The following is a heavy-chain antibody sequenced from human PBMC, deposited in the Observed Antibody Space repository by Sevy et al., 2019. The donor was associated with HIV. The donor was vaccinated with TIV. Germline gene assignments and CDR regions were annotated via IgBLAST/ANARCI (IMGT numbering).Heavy chain of an antibody. J-gene: IGHJ4*02. CDR1: GGSISIGDYY. Sequence: SETLSLTCTVSGGSISIGDYYWSWIRQPPGKGLEWIGNVYHSGATHYNPSLRSPVTMSIDTSKNQFSLKLSSVTAADTAVYYCARGQGDGDRSTPPFDYWGLGTLVTVSS. CDR3: ARGQGDGDRSTPPFDY. D-gene: IGHD4-17*01. V-gene: IGHV4-30-4*01. CDR2: VYHSGAT.